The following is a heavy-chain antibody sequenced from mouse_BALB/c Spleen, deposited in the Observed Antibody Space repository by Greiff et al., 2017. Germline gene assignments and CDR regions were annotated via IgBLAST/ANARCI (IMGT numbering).Heavy chain of an antibody. D-gene: IGHD2-4*01. CDR3: ALYDYDAVDY. V-gene: IGHV14-1*02. CDR1: GFNIKDYY. J-gene: IGHJ2*01. CDR2: IDPENGNT. Sequence: VQLKESGAELVRPGALVKLSCKASGFNIKDYYMHWVKQRPEQGLEWIGWIDPENGNTIYDPKFQGKASITADTSSNTAYLQLSSLTSEDTAVYYCALYDYDAVDYWGQGPTLTVSS.